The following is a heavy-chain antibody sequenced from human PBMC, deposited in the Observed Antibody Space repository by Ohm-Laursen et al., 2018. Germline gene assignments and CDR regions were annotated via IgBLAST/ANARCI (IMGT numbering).Heavy chain of an antibody. CDR2: IYYSGST. Sequence: TLSLTCTVSGGSISSYYWSWIRQPPGKGLEWIGYIYYSGSTNYNPSLKSRVTISVDTSKNQFSLKLSSVTAADTAVYYCARTIAAAGKSVPHYFDYWGQGTLVTVSS. CDR3: ARTIAAAGKSVPHYFDY. V-gene: IGHV4-59*08. CDR1: GGSISSYY. J-gene: IGHJ4*02. D-gene: IGHD6-13*01.